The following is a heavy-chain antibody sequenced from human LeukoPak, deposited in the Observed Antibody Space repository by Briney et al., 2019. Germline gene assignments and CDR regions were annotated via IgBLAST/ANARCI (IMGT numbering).Heavy chain of an antibody. CDR1: GFAVNSHC. V-gene: IGHV3-73*01. CDR3: TRHSGSYSEEYDY. J-gene: IGHJ4*02. CDR2: IRSKANSYAT. Sequence: PGGSLRLSCAASGFAVNSHCVGWVRQASGKGLEWVGRIRSKANSYATAYAASVKGRFTISRDDSKNTAYLQMNSLKTEDTAVYYCTRHSGSYSEEYDYWGQGTLVTVSS. D-gene: IGHD1-26*01.